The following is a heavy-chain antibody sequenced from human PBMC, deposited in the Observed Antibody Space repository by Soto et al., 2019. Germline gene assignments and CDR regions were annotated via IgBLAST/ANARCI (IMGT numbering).Heavy chain of an antibody. CDR2: ISSSSLYI. CDR1: GFTFSSYS. J-gene: IGHJ5*02. D-gene: IGHD2-15*01. CDR3: ARDVAVAVNWFDP. V-gene: IGHV3-21*01. Sequence: EVQLVESGGGLVKPGGSLRLSCAASGFTFSSYSMNCVRQSPVKWLEWVESISSSSLYIYYADSVKGRFTISRDNAKNSLYLQMNSLRAEDTAVYYCARDVAVAVNWFDPWGQGTLVTVSS.